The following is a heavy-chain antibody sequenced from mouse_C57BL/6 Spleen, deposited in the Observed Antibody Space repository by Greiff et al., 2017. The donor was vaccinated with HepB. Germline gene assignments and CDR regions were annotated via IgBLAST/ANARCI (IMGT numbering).Heavy chain of an antibody. D-gene: IGHD2-12*01. CDR3: IYSHAMDY. V-gene: IGHV1-82*01. Sequence: QVQLKESGPELVKPGASVKISCKASGYAFSSSWMNWVKQRPGKGLEWIGRIYPGDGDTNYNGKFKGKATLTADKSSSTAYMQLSSLTSEDSAVYFCIYSHAMDYWGQGTSVTVSS. CDR1: GYAFSSSW. CDR2: IYPGDGDT. J-gene: IGHJ4*01.